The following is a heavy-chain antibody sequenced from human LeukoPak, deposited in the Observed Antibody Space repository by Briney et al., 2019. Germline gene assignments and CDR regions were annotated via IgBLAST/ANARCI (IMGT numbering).Heavy chain of an antibody. CDR1: GYTLTELS. V-gene: IGHV1-24*01. J-gene: IGHJ4*02. D-gene: IGHD5-24*01. Sequence: GASVKVSCKVSGYTLTELSMNWVRQAPGKGLEWMGGFDPEDGETIYAQKFQGRVTMTEDTSTDTAYMELSSLRSEDTAVYYCATDVRPPLGDGYNLNYWGQGTLVTVSS. CDR2: FDPEDGET. CDR3: ATDVRPPLGDGYNLNY.